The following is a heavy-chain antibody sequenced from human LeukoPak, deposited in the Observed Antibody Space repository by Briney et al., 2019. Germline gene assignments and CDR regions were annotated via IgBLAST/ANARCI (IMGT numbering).Heavy chain of an antibody. D-gene: IGHD4-17*01. J-gene: IGHJ4*02. CDR1: GFTFSSYA. CDR2: ISGSGGST. V-gene: IGHV3-23*01. CDR3: AKDVGKGYGPYYFDY. Sequence: PGGSLRLSCAASGFTFSSYAMSSVRQAPGKGLEWVSAISGSGGSTYYADSVKGRFTISRDNSKNTLYLQRNRLRADDPPVYYFAKDVGKGYGPYYFDYWGQVTLVTVSS.